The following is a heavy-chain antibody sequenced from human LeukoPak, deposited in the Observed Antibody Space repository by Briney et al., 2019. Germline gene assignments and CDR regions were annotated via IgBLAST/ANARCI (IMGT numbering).Heavy chain of an antibody. CDR2: ISYDGSNK. Sequence: PGGSLRLSCAASGFTFSSYAMHWVRQAPGKGLEWVAVISYDGSNKYYADSVKGRFTISRDNSKNTLYLQMNSLRAEDTAVYYCANGTPRGPFDYWGQGTLVTVSS. CDR1: GFTFSSYA. J-gene: IGHJ4*02. V-gene: IGHV3-30-3*01. D-gene: IGHD1-26*01. CDR3: ANGTPRGPFDY.